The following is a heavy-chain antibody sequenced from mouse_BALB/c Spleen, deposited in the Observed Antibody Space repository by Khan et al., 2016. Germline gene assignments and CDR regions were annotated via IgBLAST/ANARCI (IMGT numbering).Heavy chain of an antibody. CDR1: GYSITSDYA. V-gene: IGHV3-2*02. CDR2: ISYSGNT. J-gene: IGHJ3*01. CDR3: AILIYDYGSRFAY. D-gene: IGHD1-1*01. Sequence: EVQLQESGPGLVKPSQSLSLTCTVTGYSITSDYAWNWIRQFPGNKLEWMDYISYSGNTSYNPSLKSRISITRDTSKNQFFLQLNSVTTEDTATYYCAILIYDYGSRFAYWGQGTLVTVSA.